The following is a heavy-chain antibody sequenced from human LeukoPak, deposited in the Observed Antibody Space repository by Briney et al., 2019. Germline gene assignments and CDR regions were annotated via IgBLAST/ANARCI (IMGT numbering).Heavy chain of an antibody. J-gene: IGHJ4*02. D-gene: IGHD2-21*01. CDR1: GFSVRGSF. CDR3: ARAIGVVDCGTQTCYPYHFDK. CDR2: LSNTENS. V-gene: IGHV3-66*01. Sequence: GGSLRLSCAAPGFSVRGSFMNWVRQAPGKGLEWVSLLSNTENSFYADSVKGRFTLSRDISNNTLYLHMHSLRGEDTAVYFCARAIGVVDCGTQTCYPYHFDKWGRGTLVTVSS.